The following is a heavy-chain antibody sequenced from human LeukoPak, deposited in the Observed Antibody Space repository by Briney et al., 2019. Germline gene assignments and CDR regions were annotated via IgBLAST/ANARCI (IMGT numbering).Heavy chain of an antibody. CDR1: GFTFTNYA. CDR3: ARDKDFTIDY. D-gene: IGHD3-10*01. Sequence: GGSLRLSCAASGFTFTNYAMSWVRQAPGEGLEWVANMRTDGSVPSYVDSVKGRFIISRDNAKNSLYLQMNSLRVEDTAVYYCARDKDFTIDYWGQGTLVTVSS. CDR2: MRTDGSVP. J-gene: IGHJ4*02. V-gene: IGHV3-7*01.